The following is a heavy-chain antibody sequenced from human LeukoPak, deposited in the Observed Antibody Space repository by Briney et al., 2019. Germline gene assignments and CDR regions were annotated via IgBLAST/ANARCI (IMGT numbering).Heavy chain of an antibody. CDR2: ISGSGTST. CDR1: GFTFSTYA. Sequence: PGGSLRVSCAASGFTFSTYAMSWVRQAPGKGLEWVSAISGSGTSTYHADSVKRRFTISRDNSKNTPYLQVNSLRAEDTAIYYCAKDQRSGWTRNFDYWGQGTLVTVSS. V-gene: IGHV3-23*01. J-gene: IGHJ4*02. D-gene: IGHD6-19*01. CDR3: AKDQRSGWTRNFDY.